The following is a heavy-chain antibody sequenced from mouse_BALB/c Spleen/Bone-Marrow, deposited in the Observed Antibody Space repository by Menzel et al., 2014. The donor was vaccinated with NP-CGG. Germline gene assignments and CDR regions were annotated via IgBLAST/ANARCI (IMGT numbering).Heavy chain of an antibody. CDR3: NAVITTVVATEEYFDY. CDR1: GFNTKDYY. V-gene: IGHV14-4*02. Sequence: DVKLQESGAELVRSGASVKLSCTASGFNTKDYYMHWVKQRPEQGLEWIGWIDPENGDTEYAPKFQGKATMTADTSSNTAYLQLSSPTSEDTAVYYCNAVITTVVATEEYFDYWGQGTTLTVSS. CDR2: IDPENGDT. D-gene: IGHD1-1*01. J-gene: IGHJ2*01.